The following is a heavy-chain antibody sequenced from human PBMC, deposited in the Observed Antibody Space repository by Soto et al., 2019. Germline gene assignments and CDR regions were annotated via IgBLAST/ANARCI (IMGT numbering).Heavy chain of an antibody. Sequence: EVQLVESGGGLVQPGGSLRLSCAASGFTVSSNYMSWVRQAPGKGLEWVSVIYSGGSTYYADSVKGRFTISRDNSKNKLYLKMNTLNAKATAVYYCARPIGLSTVGFDAFDIWGQGTMVTVSS. J-gene: IGHJ3*02. CDR1: GFTVSSNY. D-gene: IGHD3-16*02. CDR3: ARPIGLSTVGFDAFDI. CDR2: IYSGGST. V-gene: IGHV3-66*04.